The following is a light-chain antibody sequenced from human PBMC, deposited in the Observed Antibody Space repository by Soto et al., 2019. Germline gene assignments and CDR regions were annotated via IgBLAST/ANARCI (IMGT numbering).Light chain of an antibody. Sequence: DIQMTQSPSTLSASVGDTVSITCRASQSISGWMAWYQQKPGKVPKLLIFDASSLESGVPSRFSGSGSGTIFTLTISGLQPGDFATYYCQQYNRYPYTFGQGTKLEIK. CDR3: QQYNRYPYT. CDR2: DAS. J-gene: IGKJ2*01. CDR1: QSISGW. V-gene: IGKV1-5*01.